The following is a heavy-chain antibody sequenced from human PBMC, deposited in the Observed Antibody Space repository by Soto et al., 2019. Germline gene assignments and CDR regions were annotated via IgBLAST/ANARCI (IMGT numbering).Heavy chain of an antibody. Sequence: QVQLVESGGGVVQPGRSLRLSCAVSGFTVSTYGMHWVRQAPGKGLEWVAVISRDGGTKYYADSVKGRFTISRDNSRKTRFREVNSVGGDDRVVFYCPGEAASGYWGQGTLVPVSS. J-gene: IGHJ4*02. V-gene: IGHV3-30*03. CDR3: PGEAASGY. CDR1: GFTVSTYG. CDR2: ISRDGGTK. D-gene: IGHD3-10*01.